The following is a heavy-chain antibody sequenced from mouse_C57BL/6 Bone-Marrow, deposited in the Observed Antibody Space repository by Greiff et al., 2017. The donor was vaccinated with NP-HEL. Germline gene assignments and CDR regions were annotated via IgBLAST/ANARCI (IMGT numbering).Heavy chain of an antibody. CDR1: GFTFSSYA. J-gene: IGHJ3*01. V-gene: IGHV5-4*01. CDR3: AREGYYGAY. CDR2: ISDGGSYT. D-gene: IGHD1-1*01. Sequence: EVQGVESGGGLVKPGGSLKLSCAASGFTFSSYAMSWVRQTPEKRLEWVATISDGGSYTYYPDNVKGRFTISRDNARNNLYLQMSHLKSEDTAMYYCAREGYYGAYWGQGTLVTVSA.